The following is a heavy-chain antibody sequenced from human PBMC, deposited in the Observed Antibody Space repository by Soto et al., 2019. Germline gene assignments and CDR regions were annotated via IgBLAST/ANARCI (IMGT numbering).Heavy chain of an antibody. D-gene: IGHD3-22*01. V-gene: IGHV4-4*02. CDR3: ARDLGDSSGYYYDY. Sequence: KTSETLSLTCAVSGGSISSSNWWSWVRQPPGKGLEWIGEIYHSGSTNYNPSLKSRVTISVDKSKNQFSLKLSSVTAADTAVYYCARDLGDSSGYYYDYWGQGTLVTVS. CDR1: GGSISSSNW. CDR2: IYHSGST. J-gene: IGHJ4*02.